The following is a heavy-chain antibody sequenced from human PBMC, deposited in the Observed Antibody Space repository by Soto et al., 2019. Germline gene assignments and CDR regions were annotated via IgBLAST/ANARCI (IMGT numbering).Heavy chain of an antibody. Sequence: QVTLKESGPVLVKPTETLTLTCTVSGFSLSNARMGVSWIRQPPGKALEWLAHIFSNDEKSYSTSLKSRLTISKVTTKSQVALTMTNMDPVDTATYYCARISMVRGVTQDPDYWGQGTLVTVSS. CDR2: IFSNDEK. CDR3: ARISMVRGVTQDPDY. V-gene: IGHV2-26*01. J-gene: IGHJ4*02. D-gene: IGHD3-10*01. CDR1: GFSLSNARMG.